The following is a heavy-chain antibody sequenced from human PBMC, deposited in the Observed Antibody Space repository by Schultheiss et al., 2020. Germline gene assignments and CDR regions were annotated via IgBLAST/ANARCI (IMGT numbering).Heavy chain of an antibody. D-gene: IGHD5-24*01. CDR1: GGSFSGYY. CDR2: INDSGST. V-gene: IGHV4-34*01. J-gene: IGHJ4*02. CDR3: ARHEDGYNSYYFDY. Sequence: SQTLSLTCAVYGGSFSGYYWSWIRQPPGKGPEWIGEINDSGSTNYNPSLKSRVTISVDTSKNQFSLKLSSVTAADTAVYYCARHEDGYNSYYFDYWGQGTLVTVSS.